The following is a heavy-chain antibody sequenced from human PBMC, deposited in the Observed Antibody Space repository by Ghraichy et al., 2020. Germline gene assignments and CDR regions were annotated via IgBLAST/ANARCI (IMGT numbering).Heavy chain of an antibody. Sequence: SVKVSCKASGGTFSSYAITWVRQAPGQGLEWMGRIIPILDIARYAQKFHGRVTITADKSTTTAYMELRSLTSEDTAVYYCARGVHCSGGNCYHYYGMDVCGQGTTVTVSS. V-gene: IGHV1-69*04. J-gene: IGHJ6*02. D-gene: IGHD2-15*01. CDR3: ARGVHCSGGNCYHYYGMDV. CDR1: GGTFSSYA. CDR2: IIPILDIA.